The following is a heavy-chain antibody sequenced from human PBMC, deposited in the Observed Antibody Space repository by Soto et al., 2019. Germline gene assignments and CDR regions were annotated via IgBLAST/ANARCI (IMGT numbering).Heavy chain of an antibody. Sequence: QVQLQQWGAGLLKPSETLSLTCAVYGGSFSGYYWSWIRQRPGKGLEWIGEINHSGSTNYNPSLKRRVTLSVXXSXNXXSLKLSSVTAADTAVYYCARPLGVVVPAASDAFDIWGQGTMVTVSS. J-gene: IGHJ3*02. CDR1: GGSFSGYY. CDR2: INHSGST. CDR3: ARPLGVVVPAASDAFDI. V-gene: IGHV4-34*01. D-gene: IGHD2-2*01.